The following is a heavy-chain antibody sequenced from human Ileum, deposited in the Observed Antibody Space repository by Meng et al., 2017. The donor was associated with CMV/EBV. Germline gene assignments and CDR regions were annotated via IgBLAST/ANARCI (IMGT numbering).Heavy chain of an antibody. Sequence: GGSLRLSCAASRFTFSTYSMNWVRQAPGKGLEWVSYISSRSNTMYYTDSVKGRFTISRDNAKNSLYLQMNSLRAEDTALYYCAGALNDFWSGPFGYWGQGPLVTVSS. CDR1: RFTFSTYS. CDR2: ISSRSNTM. J-gene: IGHJ4*02. V-gene: IGHV3-48*04. CDR3: AGALNDFWSGPFGY. D-gene: IGHD3-3*01.